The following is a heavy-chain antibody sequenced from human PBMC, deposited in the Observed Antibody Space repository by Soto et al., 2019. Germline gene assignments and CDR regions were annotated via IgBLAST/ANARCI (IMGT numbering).Heavy chain of an antibody. CDR3: ASLMSGDSSGYYYAKSGMDV. V-gene: IGHV1-69*02. Sequence: GASVKLSCKASGGTFSSYTISCVRQAPEQGLEWMGRIIPILGIANYAQKFQGRVTITADKSTSTAYMELSSLRSEDTAVYYCASLMSGDSSGYYYAKSGMDVWGQGTTVTVSS. CDR2: IIPILGIA. D-gene: IGHD3-22*01. CDR1: GGTFSSYT. J-gene: IGHJ6*02.